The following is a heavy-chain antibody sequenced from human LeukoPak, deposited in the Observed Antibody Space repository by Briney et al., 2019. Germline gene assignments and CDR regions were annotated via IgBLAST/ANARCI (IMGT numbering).Heavy chain of an antibody. J-gene: IGHJ4*02. CDR3: ARHCWIYSSEEDYYFDY. V-gene: IGHV4-39*01. CDR2: IYYSGST. D-gene: IGHD3-10*01. Sequence: SETLSLTCTVSGGSISSSSYYWGWLRQPPGKGLECIGRIYYSGSTYYNPSLNSLATISVDASKNQLSLKLSSVTAADTAVYYCARHCWIYSSEEDYYFDYWGQGTLVTVSS. CDR1: GGSISSSSYY.